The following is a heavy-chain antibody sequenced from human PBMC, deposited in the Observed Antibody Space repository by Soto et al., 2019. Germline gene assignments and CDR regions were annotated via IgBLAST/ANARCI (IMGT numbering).Heavy chain of an antibody. CDR1: GGSIRSGGYY. CDR3: ARYLLSGSYPSAFDI. D-gene: IGHD1-26*01. V-gene: IGHV4-31*03. CDR2: IYYSGST. Sequence: QVQLQESGPGLVKPSQTLSLTCSVSGGSIRSGGYYWSWIRQHPGRGLEWIGYIYYSGSTYHNPSLKSRVSISVDTSKNQFSLKLTSVTAADTAVYYCARYLLSGSYPSAFDIWGQGTTVTVSS. J-gene: IGHJ3*02.